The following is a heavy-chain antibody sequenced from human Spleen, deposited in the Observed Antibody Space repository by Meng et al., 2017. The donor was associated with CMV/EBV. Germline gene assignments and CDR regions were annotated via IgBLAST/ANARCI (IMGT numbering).Heavy chain of an antibody. CDR1: GFTFSDAR. CDR2: IRYDGSNK. Sequence: GESLKISCAASGFTFSDARMNWVRQAPGKGLEWVAFIRYDGSNKYYADSVKGRFTISRDNSKNTLYLQMNSLRPEDTAVYYCAKGPYGYGEEDYYYYGMDVWGQGTTVTVSS. J-gene: IGHJ6*02. CDR3: AKGPYGYGEEDYYYYGMDV. D-gene: IGHD5-18*01. V-gene: IGHV3-30*02.